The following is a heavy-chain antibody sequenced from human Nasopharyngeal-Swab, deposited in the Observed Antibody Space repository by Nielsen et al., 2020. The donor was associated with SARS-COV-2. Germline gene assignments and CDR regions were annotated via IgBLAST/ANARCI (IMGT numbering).Heavy chain of an antibody. CDR1: GFTFSSYS. Sequence: GESLKISCAASGFTFSSYSMNWVRQAPGKGLEWVSYISSSSSTIYYADSVKGRFTISRDNSKNTLYLQMNSLRAEDTAVYYCARDFKGAAAAPDYWGQGTLVTVSS. V-gene: IGHV3-48*01. J-gene: IGHJ4*02. CDR3: ARDFKGAAAAPDY. CDR2: ISSSSSTI. D-gene: IGHD6-13*01.